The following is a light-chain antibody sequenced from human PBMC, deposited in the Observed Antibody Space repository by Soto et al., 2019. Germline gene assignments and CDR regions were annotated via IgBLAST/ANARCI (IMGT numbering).Light chain of an antibody. V-gene: IGKV3-15*01. J-gene: IGKJ3*01. CDR1: QSVSSN. CDR3: QQYNNWPFT. Sequence: EIVMTQSPATLSVSPGERATLSCRASQSVSSNLACYQQKPGQAPRLLIYGASTRATGIPASFSGSESGTEFTLTISSLQSGDFAVYYCQQYNNWPFTFGPGTKVDIK. CDR2: GAS.